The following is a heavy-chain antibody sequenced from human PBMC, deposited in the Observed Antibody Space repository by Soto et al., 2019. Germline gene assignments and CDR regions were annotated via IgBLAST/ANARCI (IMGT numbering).Heavy chain of an antibody. CDR2: ISVDNGNT. Sequence: QGQLVQSGAEVKKPGASVKVSCKASGYTFTDYDISWVRQAPGQGLEWMGWISVDNGNTKYVESLQGRVTMTTDTSTSTAYSEVRSLRSEDTAGYYCARTSVSNYNWFDPWGQGTLVAVSS. CDR1: GYTFTDYD. D-gene: IGHD4-4*01. CDR3: ARTSVSNYNWFDP. V-gene: IGHV1-18*01. J-gene: IGHJ5*02.